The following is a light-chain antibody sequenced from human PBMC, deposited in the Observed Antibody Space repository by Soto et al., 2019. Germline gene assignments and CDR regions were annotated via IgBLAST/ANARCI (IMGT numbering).Light chain of an antibody. Sequence: QLVLTQSPSASASLGASVNLTCTLKSWYSSYAIAWHQQRPEKGPRYLMTVNGDGSHTKGDGIPDRFSGSTSGTERFLTISSLQSEDEADYYCQSWATGIRVFGAGTQLTVL. CDR3: QSWATGIRV. CDR1: SWYSSYA. CDR2: VNGDGSH. V-gene: IGLV4-69*01. J-gene: IGLJ3*02.